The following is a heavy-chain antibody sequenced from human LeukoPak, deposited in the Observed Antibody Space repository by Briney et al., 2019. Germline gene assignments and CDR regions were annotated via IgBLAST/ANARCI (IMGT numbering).Heavy chain of an antibody. V-gene: IGHV3-23*01. Sequence: GGSLRLSCAASGFTFNSYAMSWVRQSPGKGLEWVSGISVTGSKRHYADSVKGRFTISRDNSKNTLYLQMNSLRAEDTALYYCARDGGRGYYFYMDVWGKGTTVTVSS. CDR1: GFTFNSYA. J-gene: IGHJ6*03. CDR2: ISVTGSKR. CDR3: ARDGGRGYYFYMDV. D-gene: IGHD3-16*01.